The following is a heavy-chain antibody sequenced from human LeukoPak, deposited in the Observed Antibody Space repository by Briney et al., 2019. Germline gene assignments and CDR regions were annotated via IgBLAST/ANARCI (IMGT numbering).Heavy chain of an antibody. D-gene: IGHD4-17*01. V-gene: IGHV4-59*02. CDR3: ARGLVDYELPKGYIDY. Sequence: SETLSLTCTVSGGSVNYYFWGWIRQPPGKGLEWIGTISYTKGAYYNTSLKSRVTMSVDTSRSQFSLKLTSVTAADTAVYFCARGLVDYELPKGYIDYWGQGTLVTVSS. CDR2: ISYTKGA. J-gene: IGHJ4*02. CDR1: GGSVNYYF.